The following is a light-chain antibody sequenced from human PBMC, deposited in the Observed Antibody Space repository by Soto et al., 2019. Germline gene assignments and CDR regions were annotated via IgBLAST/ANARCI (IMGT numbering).Light chain of an antibody. CDR1: SSDVGGYNY. CDR3: CSFTSSNTHV. V-gene: IGLV2-8*01. Sequence: QSALTQSPSASGSPGQSVTISCTGTSSDVGGYNYVSWYQQHPGKAPKLILFEVNKRPSGVSGRFSGSKSGNTASLTISGLQAEDEADYYCCSFTSSNTHVFGTGTKLTVL. J-gene: IGLJ1*01. CDR2: EVN.